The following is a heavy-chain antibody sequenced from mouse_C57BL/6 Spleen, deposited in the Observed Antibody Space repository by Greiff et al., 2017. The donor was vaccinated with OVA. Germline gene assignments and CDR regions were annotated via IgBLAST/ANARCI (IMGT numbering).Heavy chain of an antibody. CDR1: GYAFTNYL. D-gene: IGHD1-1*01. CDR3: ARNYYGSDY. CDR2: INPGSGGT. V-gene: IGHV1-54*01. Sequence: VQVVESGAELVRPGTSVKVSCKASGYAFTNYLIEWVKQRPGQGLEWIGVINPGSGGTNYNEKFKGKATLTADKSSSTAYMQLSSLTSEDSAVYFCARNYYGSDYWGQGTTLTVSS. J-gene: IGHJ2*01.